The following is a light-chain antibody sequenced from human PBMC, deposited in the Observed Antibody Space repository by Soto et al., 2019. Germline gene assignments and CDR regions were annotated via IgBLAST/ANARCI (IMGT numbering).Light chain of an antibody. CDR1: LSVLYSSSNKNY. V-gene: IGKV4-1*01. J-gene: IGKJ1*01. CDR2: WAS. CDR3: QQYYSTPRT. Sequence: DIVMTQSPDSLAVSLGERATINCKSSLSVLYSSSNKNYLAWYQQKPGQPPKLLIYWASTRESGVPDRFSGSGSGTDFTLTISSLEAEDVAVYYCQQYYSTPRTFGQGTKVEIK.